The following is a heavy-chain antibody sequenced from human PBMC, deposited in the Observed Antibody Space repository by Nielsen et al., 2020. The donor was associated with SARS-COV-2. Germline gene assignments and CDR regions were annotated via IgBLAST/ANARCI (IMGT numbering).Heavy chain of an antibody. J-gene: IGHJ4*02. CDR2: ISSSGSTI. CDR3: ARDAPYSSSPLGY. Sequence: GESLRLSCAASGLTFSSYEMNWVRQAPGKGLEWVSYISSSGSTIYYADSVKGRFTISRDNAKNSLYLQMNSLRAEDTAVYYCARDAPYSSSPLGYWGQGTLVTVSS. V-gene: IGHV3-48*03. CDR1: GLTFSSYE. D-gene: IGHD6-6*01.